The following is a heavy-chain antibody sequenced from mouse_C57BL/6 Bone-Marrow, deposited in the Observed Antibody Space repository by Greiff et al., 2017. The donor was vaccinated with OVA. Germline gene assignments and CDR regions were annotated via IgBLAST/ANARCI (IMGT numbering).Heavy chain of an antibody. J-gene: IGHJ2*01. CDR3: ARRTPYYYGSSLDY. CDR2: ISSGGSYT. CDR1: GFTFSSYG. D-gene: IGHD1-1*01. Sequence: EVQLVESGGDLVKPGGSLKLSCAASGFTFSSYGMSWVRPTPDKRLEWVATISSGGSYTYYPDSVKGRFTISRDNAKNTLYLQMSSLKSEDTAMYYCARRTPYYYGSSLDYWGQGTTLTVSS. V-gene: IGHV5-6*01.